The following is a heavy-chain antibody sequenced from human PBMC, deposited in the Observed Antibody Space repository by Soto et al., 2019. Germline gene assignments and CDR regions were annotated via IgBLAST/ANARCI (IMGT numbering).Heavy chain of an antibody. CDR2: IYYSGST. CDR3: ARGVITVTRPKRIGMDV. J-gene: IGHJ6*02. D-gene: IGHD1-7*01. CDR1: GGSISSGGYY. Sequence: QVQLQESGPGLVKPSQTLSLTCTVSGGSISSGGYYWSWIRQHPGKGLEWIGYIYYSGSTYYNQSLKSRVTRSVDTSKNQFSLKLSSVTAADTAVYYCARGVITVTRPKRIGMDVWGQGTTVTFSS. V-gene: IGHV4-31*03.